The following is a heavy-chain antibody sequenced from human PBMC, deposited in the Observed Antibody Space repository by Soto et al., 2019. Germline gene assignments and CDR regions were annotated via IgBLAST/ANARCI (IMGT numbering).Heavy chain of an antibody. V-gene: IGHV4-59*01. Sequence: SETLSLTCTVSGGSISSYYWSWIRQPPGKGLEWIGYIYYSGSTNYNPSLKSRVTISVDTSKNQFSLKLSSVTAADTAVYYCARSITMIDHWFDPWGQGTLVTVSS. D-gene: IGHD3-22*01. CDR3: ARSITMIDHWFDP. J-gene: IGHJ5*02. CDR1: GGSISSYY. CDR2: IYYSGST.